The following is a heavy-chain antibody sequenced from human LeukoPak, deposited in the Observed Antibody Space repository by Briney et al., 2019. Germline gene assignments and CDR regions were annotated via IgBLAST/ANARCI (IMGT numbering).Heavy chain of an antibody. CDR3: ARDDAFDI. J-gene: IGHJ3*02. V-gene: IGHV3-30-3*01. CDR1: GFTFSSYA. CDR2: ISYDGSNK. Sequence: GGSLRLSCAASGFTFSSYAMHWVRQAPGKGLEWVAVISYDGSNKYYADSVKGRFTISRDNSKNTLYLQMSSLRAEDTAVYYCARDDAFDIWGQGTMVTVSS.